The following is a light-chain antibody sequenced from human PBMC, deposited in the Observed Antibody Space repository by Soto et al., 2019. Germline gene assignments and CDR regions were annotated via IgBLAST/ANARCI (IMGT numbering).Light chain of an antibody. J-gene: IGKJ2*03. Sequence: EIVLTQSPGTLSLSPGERATLSCRASQSVSSSYLTWYQQIRGQAPRLLIYGASSRATVIPDRFSGSGSGNDFTLTISRLEPEDFAVYYCKQYVSSPLYSFGQGTTLEIK. CDR1: QSVSSSY. CDR3: KQYVSSPLYS. V-gene: IGKV3-20*01. CDR2: GAS.